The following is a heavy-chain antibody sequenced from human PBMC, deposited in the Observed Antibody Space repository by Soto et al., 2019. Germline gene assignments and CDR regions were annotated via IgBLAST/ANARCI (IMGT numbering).Heavy chain of an antibody. Sequence: PGESLKISCKASGYTFTSYWIGWVRQMPGKGLEWMGIIYPSNSETRFSPSFQGQVTLSADKSIFAAYLQWSSLKASDTAIYYCARQAYHYDTYSFGYWGQGTLVTSPQ. CDR3: ARQAYHYDTYSFGY. CDR2: IYPSNSET. V-gene: IGHV5-51*01. D-gene: IGHD3-22*01. CDR1: GYTFTSYW. J-gene: IGHJ4*02.